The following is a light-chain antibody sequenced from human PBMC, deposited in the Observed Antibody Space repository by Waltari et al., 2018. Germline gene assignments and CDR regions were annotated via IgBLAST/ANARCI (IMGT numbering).Light chain of an antibody. CDR2: KAS. Sequence: DIQIDKSRSPLPQSLVHTVTVTCRASQSLSSWLAWYQQKPGKAPKLLMYKASSLESGVPSRFSGSGSGTEFTLTINSLQPDDFATYYCQQYNSYPWTFGQGTKVEIK. CDR1: QSLSSW. V-gene: IGKV1-5*03. J-gene: IGKJ1*01. CDR3: QQYNSYPWT.